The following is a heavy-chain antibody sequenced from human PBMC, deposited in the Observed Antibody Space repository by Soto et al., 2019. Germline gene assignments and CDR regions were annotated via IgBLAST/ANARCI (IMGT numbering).Heavy chain of an antibody. CDR3: ARNRDAVSYVFDY. Sequence: EVQLVESGGGLVKPGGSLRLSCAASGFTFSSYSMNWVRQAPGKGLEWVSSISSSSSYIYYADSVKGRFTISRDNAKNSLYQQMSSLRAEDNAVYYCARNRDAVSYVFDYWGQGTLVTVSS. CDR1: GFTFSSYS. J-gene: IGHJ4*02. V-gene: IGHV3-21*01. D-gene: IGHD5-18*01. CDR2: ISSSSSYI.